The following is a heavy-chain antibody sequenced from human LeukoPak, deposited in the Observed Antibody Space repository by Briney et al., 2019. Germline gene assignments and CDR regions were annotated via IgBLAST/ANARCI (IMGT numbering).Heavy chain of an antibody. CDR2: ISSTSNTI. J-gene: IGHJ4*02. V-gene: IGHV3-48*02. Sequence: GGSLRLSCAASGFTFSTYSMNWVRQAPGKGLEWLAYISSTSNTIYYADSVKGRFTISRDNAKNSLYLQMNSLRDEDTAVYYCARDHYYSSDYWGQGTLVTVSS. D-gene: IGHD2/OR15-2a*01. CDR3: ARDHYYSSDY. CDR1: GFTFSTYS.